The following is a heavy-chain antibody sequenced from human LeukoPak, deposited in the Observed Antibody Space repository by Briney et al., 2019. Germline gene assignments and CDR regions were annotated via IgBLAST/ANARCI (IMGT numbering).Heavy chain of an antibody. J-gene: IGHJ1*01. V-gene: IGHV3-74*01. CDR2: INNDGSDT. CDR1: GLSFADSW. D-gene: IGHD3-10*01. CDR3: ARVSGLGMNEYYQH. Sequence: PGVSLRLSCAASGLSFADSWMHWVRQDPGKGLVWVSRINNDGSDTRYADSVRGRFTISRDNAKNTLYLQMNSLRAEDTAVYYCARVSGLGMNEYYQHWGQGTLVTVPS.